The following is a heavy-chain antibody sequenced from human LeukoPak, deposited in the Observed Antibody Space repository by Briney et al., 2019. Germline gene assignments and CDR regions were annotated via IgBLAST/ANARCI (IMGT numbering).Heavy chain of an antibody. Sequence: SETLSLTCTVSGGSISSGGYYWSWIRQHPGKGLEWIGYIYYSGSTYCNPSLKSRVTISVDTSKNQFSLKLSSVTAADTAVYYCARAGLRYVDWLQNASDIWGQGTMVTVSS. V-gene: IGHV4-31*03. CDR2: IYYSGST. CDR3: ARAGLRYVDWLQNASDI. D-gene: IGHD3-9*01. CDR1: GGSISSGGYY. J-gene: IGHJ3*02.